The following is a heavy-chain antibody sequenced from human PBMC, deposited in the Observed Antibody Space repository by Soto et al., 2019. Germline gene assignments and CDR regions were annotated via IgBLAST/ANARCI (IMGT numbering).Heavy chain of an antibody. Sequence: PWETLSLTCTVSGGSVRISGFYWGWVGQAPGRGLEWIGSIDYSGTPYYTPSLKSRVTVSVDTSKNECSLKLASVTAADRAVYYCMERYDLDHYYYGLDTWGQGTTVTVSS. D-gene: IGHD3-16*01. V-gene: IGHV4-39*01. J-gene: IGHJ6*02. CDR1: GGSVRISGFY. CDR3: MERYDLDHYYYGLDT. CDR2: IDYSGTP.